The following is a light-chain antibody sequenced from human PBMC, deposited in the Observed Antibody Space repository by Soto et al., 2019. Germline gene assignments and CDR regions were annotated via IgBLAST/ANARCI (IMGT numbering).Light chain of an antibody. V-gene: IGKV3-20*01. CDR2: GAS. Sequence: EIVLTPSPXTLSLSPGERATLSCRASQSVSSSYLAWYQQKPGQAPRLLIYGASSRATGIPDRFSGSGSGTDFTLTISRLEPEDFAVYYCQQYGSSPRTFGQGTKVDIK. J-gene: IGKJ1*01. CDR1: QSVSSSY. CDR3: QQYGSSPRT.